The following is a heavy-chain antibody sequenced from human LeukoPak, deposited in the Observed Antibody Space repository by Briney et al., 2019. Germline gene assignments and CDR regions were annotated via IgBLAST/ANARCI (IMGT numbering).Heavy chain of an antibody. CDR2: IRYDGRIK. D-gene: IGHD6-13*01. J-gene: IGHJ5*02. CDR1: GFTFSAYG. Sequence: PGGSLRISCAASGFTFSAYGVHWVRQAPGKGLEWVAFIRYDGRIKNYADSVKGRFTISRDNSKNTLYPQMNSLTTEDTSLYYCARNRAAAGDWLDPWGQGTLVIVSS. V-gene: IGHV3-30*02. CDR3: ARNRAAAGDWLDP.